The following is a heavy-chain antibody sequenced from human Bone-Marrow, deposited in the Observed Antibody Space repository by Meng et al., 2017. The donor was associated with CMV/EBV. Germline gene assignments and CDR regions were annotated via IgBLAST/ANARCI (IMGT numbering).Heavy chain of an antibody. D-gene: IGHD6-13*01. Sequence: GESLKISCAASGFTFSSYEMNWVRQAPGKGLEWVSYISSSGSTIYYADSVKGRFTISRDNAKNSLYLQMNSLRAEDTAVYYCARDGYSSSWYSFNWFDPWGQGTLVTVSS. CDR1: GFTFSSYE. CDR2: ISSSGSTI. J-gene: IGHJ5*02. V-gene: IGHV3-48*03. CDR3: ARDGYSSSWYSFNWFDP.